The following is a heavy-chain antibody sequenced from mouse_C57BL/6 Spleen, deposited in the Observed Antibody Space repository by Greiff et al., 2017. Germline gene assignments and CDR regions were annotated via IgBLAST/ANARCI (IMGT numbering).Heavy chain of an antibody. CDR1: GFTFSDYY. CDR3: ARAGGNSYYFDY. V-gene: IGHV5-16*01. Sequence: EVNVVESEGGLVQPGSSMKLSCTASGFTFSDYYMAWVRQVPEKGLEWVANINYDGSSTYYLDSLKSRFIISRDNAKNILYLQMSSLKSEDTATYYCARAGGNSYYFDYWGQGTTLTVSS. CDR2: INYDGSST. J-gene: IGHJ2*01. D-gene: IGHD2-1*01.